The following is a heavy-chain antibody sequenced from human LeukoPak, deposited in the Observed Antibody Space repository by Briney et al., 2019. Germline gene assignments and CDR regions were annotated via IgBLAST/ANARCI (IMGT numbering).Heavy chain of an antibody. D-gene: IGHD3-22*01. CDR2: INHSGST. CDR1: GGSFSGYY. J-gene: IGHJ3*02. Sequence: SETLSLTCAVYGGSFSGYYWSWIRQPPGKGLEWIGEINHSGSTNYNPSLKSRVTTSVDTSKNQFSLKLSSVTAADTAVYYCARTTYMIVVAIAAFDIWGQGTMVTVSS. CDR3: ARTTYMIVVAIAAFDI. V-gene: IGHV4-34*01.